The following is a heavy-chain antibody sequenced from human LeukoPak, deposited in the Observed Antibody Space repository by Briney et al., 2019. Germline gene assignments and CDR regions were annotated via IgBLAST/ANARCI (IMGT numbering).Heavy chain of an antibody. CDR3: ARKGAGYNSIDY. J-gene: IGHJ4*02. D-gene: IGHD5-24*01. V-gene: IGHV3-74*01. CDR2: IKSDGSGT. CDR1: GFTFSSYW. Sequence: GGSLRLSCAASGFTFSSYWMHWVRQVPGKGLVWVSRIKSDGSGTSYADSVQGRFTISRDNAKNTLFLQMNTLRAEDTAVYYCARKGAGYNSIDYWGQGTLVTVSS.